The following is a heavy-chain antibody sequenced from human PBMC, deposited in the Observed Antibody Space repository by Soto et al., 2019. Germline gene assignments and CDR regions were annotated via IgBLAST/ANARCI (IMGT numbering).Heavy chain of an antibody. J-gene: IGHJ4*02. CDR2: IIPIFGTA. D-gene: IGHD5-18*01. V-gene: IGHV1-69*13. Sequence: GYAGKVAGKASGCTVNSYAISWVRQAPGQGLEWMGGIIPIFGTANYAQKFQGRVTITADESTSTAYMELSSLRSEETAVYYCAREKGGYSYGYGYWGQGTLVTVSS. CDR1: GCTVNSYA. CDR3: AREKGGYSYGYGY.